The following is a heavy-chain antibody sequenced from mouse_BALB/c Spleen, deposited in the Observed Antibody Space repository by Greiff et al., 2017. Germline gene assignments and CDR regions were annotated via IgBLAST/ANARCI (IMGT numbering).Heavy chain of an antibody. J-gene: IGHJ3*01. Sequence: QVQLQQSAAELARPGASVKMSCKASGYTFTSYTMHWVKQRPGQGLEWIGYINPSSGYTEYNQKFKDKTTLTADKSSSTAYMQLSSLTSEDSAVYYCARFYYDFWFAYWGQGTLVTVSA. D-gene: IGHD2-4*01. CDR3: ARFYYDFWFAY. V-gene: IGHV1-4*02. CDR2: INPSSGYT. CDR1: GYTFTSYT.